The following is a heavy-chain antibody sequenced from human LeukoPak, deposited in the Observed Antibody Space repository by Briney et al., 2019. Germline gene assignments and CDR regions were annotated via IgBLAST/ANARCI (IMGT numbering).Heavy chain of an antibody. V-gene: IGHV3-7*01. CDR1: GFTFSSYW. D-gene: IGHD5-18*01. J-gene: IGHJ4*02. CDR3: ARQYISGQWYFDY. CDR2: IKQDGSDK. Sequence: GGSLRLSCAASGFTFSSYWMSWVRQAPGKGLEWVANIKQDGSDKYYVDSVKGRFTISRDNSENTLYLQMNSLIPEDTAVYYCARQYISGQWYFDYWGQGTLVTVSS.